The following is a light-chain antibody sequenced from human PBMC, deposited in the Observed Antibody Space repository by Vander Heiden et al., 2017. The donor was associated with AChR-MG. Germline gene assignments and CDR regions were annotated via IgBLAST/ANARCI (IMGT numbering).Light chain of an antibody. V-gene: IGKV3-15*01. CDR1: QSVSTN. J-gene: IGKJ4*01. CDR3: QQYYNWPQLT. Sequence: DIILTQSPATLSVSPGDRATLSCRASQSVSTNLAWYQQKLGQAPRLLIYGASTRATGIPVKFSGNGSRTEFTLSIGSLQSEDFAVYYCQQYYNWPQLTFGGGTKVEV. CDR2: GAS.